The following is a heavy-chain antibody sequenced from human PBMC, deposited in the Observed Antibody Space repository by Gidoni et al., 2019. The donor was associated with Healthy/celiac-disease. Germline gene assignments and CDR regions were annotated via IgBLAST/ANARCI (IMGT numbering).Heavy chain of an antibody. CDR2: ISGSGCSK. CDR1: VVTFRSFA. D-gene: IGHD4-17*01. CDR3: AKDLGTLSDPNHTVFDP. J-gene: IGHJ5*02. Sequence: EVQLLESGGGLVQPGGSRRLSCAPSVVTFRSFAMSWVRQAPGKGLEWVSSISGSGCSKYYGDFVKGLFTIARDNSKNTLDLQMNSLRAEDTAVYYCAKDLGTLSDPNHTVFDPWGQGTLVTVSS. V-gene: IGHV3-23*01.